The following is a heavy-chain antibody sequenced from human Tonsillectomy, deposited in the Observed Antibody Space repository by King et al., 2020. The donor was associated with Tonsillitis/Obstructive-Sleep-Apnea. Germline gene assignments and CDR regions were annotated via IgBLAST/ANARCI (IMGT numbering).Heavy chain of an antibody. D-gene: IGHD5-12*01. Sequence: VQLVESGGGLVQPGGSLRLSCAASGFTFSTYSMNWVRQAPGKGLEWVSFISSSSSTIYYADSVKGRFTISRDNAKNSLYLQMNSLRDEDTAVYYCARLRGDSGGTYSFDYWGQGTLVTVSS. CDR1: GFTFSTYS. CDR2: ISSSSSTI. J-gene: IGHJ4*02. CDR3: ARLRGDSGGTYSFDY. V-gene: IGHV3-48*02.